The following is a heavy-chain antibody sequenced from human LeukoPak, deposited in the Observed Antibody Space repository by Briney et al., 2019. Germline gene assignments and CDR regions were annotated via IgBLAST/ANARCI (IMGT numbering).Heavy chain of an antibody. CDR1: GFTFSSYA. V-gene: IGHV3-30-3*01. CDR2: ISYDGSNK. CDR3: ARDPRGYSYGYPYYYMDV. Sequence: GGSLRLSCAASGFTFSSYAMHWVRQAPGKGLEWVAVISYDGSNKYYADSVKGRSTISRDNAKNTLYLQMNRLRAEDTAVYYCARDPRGYSYGYPYYYMDVWGKGTTVTVSS. D-gene: IGHD5-18*01. J-gene: IGHJ6*03.